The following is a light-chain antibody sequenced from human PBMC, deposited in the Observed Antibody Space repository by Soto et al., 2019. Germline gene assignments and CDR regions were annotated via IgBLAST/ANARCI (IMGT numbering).Light chain of an antibody. V-gene: IGKV1-39*01. CDR3: QHNYSSPPT. CDR2: GAS. J-gene: IGKJ1*01. Sequence: DIQMTQSPSSLSAFVGDSVTLTCRASQSIGTNLNWYQQRPGKAPKVLIYGASTLQSGVPSRFSGSGSGTDFALTISRLQPEDYATYYCQHNYSSPPTFGQGSKVEFK. CDR1: QSIGTN.